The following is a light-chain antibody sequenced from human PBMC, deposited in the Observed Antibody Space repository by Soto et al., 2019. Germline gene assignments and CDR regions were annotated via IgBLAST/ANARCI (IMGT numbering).Light chain of an antibody. Sequence: EIVMTQSPATLSVSPGERATLSCRASQSVSSNLAWYQQKPGQAPRLLIYGASTRATGIPARFSGSGSGTEFTRTISSLQSEDVAVYYCQQYNNWPPWTFGQVTKVEIK. CDR3: QQYNNWPPWT. V-gene: IGKV3-15*01. CDR2: GAS. J-gene: IGKJ1*01. CDR1: QSVSSN.